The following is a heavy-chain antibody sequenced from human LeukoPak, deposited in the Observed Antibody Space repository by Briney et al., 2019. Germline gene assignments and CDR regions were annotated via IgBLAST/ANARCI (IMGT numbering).Heavy chain of an antibody. CDR3: ARDWGDDTTGYFGMDV. Sequence: PGGSLRLSCAASGFIVSANYMYWVRQAPGTGLEWVSIVHSGGATFYADSVKGRFTISRDKSRNTLYLQMNSLRAEDTAVYYCARDWGDDTTGYFGMDVWGQGTTVTVSS. V-gene: IGHV3-66*01. CDR1: GFIVSANY. D-gene: IGHD3-22*01. J-gene: IGHJ6*02. CDR2: VHSGGAT.